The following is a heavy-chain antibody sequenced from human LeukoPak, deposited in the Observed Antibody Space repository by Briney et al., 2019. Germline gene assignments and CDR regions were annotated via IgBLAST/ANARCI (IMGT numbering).Heavy chain of an antibody. CDR1: GYTFTSYD. CDR2: MNSNSGNT. J-gene: IGHJ4*02. CDR3: VRGLRTVRGVIIEWIDY. D-gene: IGHD3-10*01. V-gene: IGHV1-8*01. Sequence: ASVKVSCKASGYTFTSYDINWVRQATGQGLEWMGWMNSNSGNTGYARKFQGRVTMTRNTSISTAYMELSSLRSEDTAVYYCVRGLRTVRGVIIEWIDYWGQGTLVTVSS.